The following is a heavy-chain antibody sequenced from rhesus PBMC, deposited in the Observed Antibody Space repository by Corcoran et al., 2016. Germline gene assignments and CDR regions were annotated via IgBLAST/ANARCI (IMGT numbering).Heavy chain of an antibody. CDR1: GGSTRDSYR. J-gene: IGHJ4*01. CDR2: IYGSSTST. D-gene: IGHD1-1*01. CDR3: ARVKLEPTYYFDY. V-gene: IGHV4S10*01. Sequence: QVQLQESGPGVVKPSETLSLTCAVYGGSTRDSYRWSGIRQPPGQVLEWIGYIYGSSTSTTYNPSLKSRVTISKDTSKNQFSLKLSSVTAADTAVYYCARVKLEPTYYFDYWGQGVLVTVSS.